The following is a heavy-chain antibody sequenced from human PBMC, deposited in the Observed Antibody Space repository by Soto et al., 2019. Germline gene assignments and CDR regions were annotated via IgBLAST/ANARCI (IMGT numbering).Heavy chain of an antibody. J-gene: IGHJ4*02. CDR2: IYNSRAT. Sequence: SETLSLTCTVSSGSVSSGSYYWSWIRQPPGKGLEWIGYIYNSRATSYNPSLKSRVSISVDTSKNQFSLKLSSVTAADTAVYYCASQKLDVPAYFDYWGQGALVTVSS. CDR3: ASQKLDVPAYFDY. V-gene: IGHV4-61*01. D-gene: IGHD3-3*01. CDR1: SGSVSSGSYY.